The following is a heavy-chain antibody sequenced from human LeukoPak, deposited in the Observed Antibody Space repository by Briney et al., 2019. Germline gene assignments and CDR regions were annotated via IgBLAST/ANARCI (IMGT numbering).Heavy chain of an antibody. V-gene: IGHV5-51*01. D-gene: IGHD5-18*01. Sequence: GESLKISCKGSGYSFTSYWIGWVRQMPGKGLEWMGIIYPGDSDTRYSPSFQGQVTITADKSISTAYLQWSSLKASDTAMYYCARHRRMDTAMVLFDYWGQGTLVTVSS. J-gene: IGHJ4*02. CDR3: ARHRRMDTAMVLFDY. CDR2: IYPGDSDT. CDR1: GYSFTSYW.